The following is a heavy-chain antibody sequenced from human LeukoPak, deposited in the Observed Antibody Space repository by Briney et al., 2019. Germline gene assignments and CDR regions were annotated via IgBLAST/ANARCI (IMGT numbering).Heavy chain of an antibody. CDR1: GFTFSSYG. D-gene: IGHD3-3*01. CDR3: ASTYDFWSGYSDPFDY. V-gene: IGHV3-48*01. CDR2: ISSSSSTI. J-gene: IGHJ4*02. Sequence: GGSLRLSCAASGFTFSSYGMNWVRQAPGKGLEWVSYISSSSSTIYYADSVKGRFTISRDNAKNSLYLQMNSLRAEDTAVYYCASTYDFWSGYSDPFDYWGQGTLVTVSS.